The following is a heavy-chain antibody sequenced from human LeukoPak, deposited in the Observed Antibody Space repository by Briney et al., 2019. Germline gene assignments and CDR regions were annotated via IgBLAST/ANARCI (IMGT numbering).Heavy chain of an antibody. CDR1: GGTFSSYA. J-gene: IGHJ4*02. CDR2: IIPILGIA. V-gene: IGHV1-69*04. Sequence: SVKVSCKASGGTFSSYAISWVRQAPGQGLEWMGRIIPILGIANYAQKFQGRVTITADKSTSTAYMELSSLRSEDTAVYYCASSRVVILYYFDYWSQGTLVTVSS. D-gene: IGHD3-22*01. CDR3: ASSRVVILYYFDY.